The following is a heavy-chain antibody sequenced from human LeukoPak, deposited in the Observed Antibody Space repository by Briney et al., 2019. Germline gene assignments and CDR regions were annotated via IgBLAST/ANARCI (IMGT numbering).Heavy chain of an antibody. CDR1: GGSISSTTYY. J-gene: IGHJ5*02. Sequence: SETLSLTCTVSGGSISSTTYYWDWIRQPPGKGLEWIGTIYYSGSTYYNPSLKSRVTISVDTSKNQFSLKLSSVTAADTAVYYCARDFYYGSGRIRYNWFDPWGQGTLVTVPS. CDR3: ARDFYYGSGRIRYNWFDP. V-gene: IGHV4-39*02. D-gene: IGHD3-10*01. CDR2: IYYSGST.